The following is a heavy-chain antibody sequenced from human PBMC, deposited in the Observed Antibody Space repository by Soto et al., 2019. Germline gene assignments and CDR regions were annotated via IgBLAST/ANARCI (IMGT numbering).Heavy chain of an antibody. CDR3: ASLQGIYRYFLEY. Sequence: GGSLRLTCSASGLGFSTYSMSWVRQPPGKGLKWVSGITVNGHNTYYPESVKGRFTISRNNSKDTLYQQMDSLRAEDEAEYYCASLQGIYRYFLEYWGLGTLVIGSS. J-gene: IGHJ4*02. CDR2: ITVNGHNT. D-gene: IGHD5-18*01. V-gene: IGHV3-23*01. CDR1: GLGFSTYS.